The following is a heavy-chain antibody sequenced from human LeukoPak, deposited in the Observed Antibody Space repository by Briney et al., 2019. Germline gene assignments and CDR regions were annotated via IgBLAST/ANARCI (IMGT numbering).Heavy chain of an antibody. J-gene: IGHJ4*02. CDR1: GGSFSGYY. CDR3: ASSRGGCYNYLDY. Sequence: SETLSLTCAVYGGSFSGYYWTWIRQPPGKGLDWIGEINHSGSTSYNPSLKSRVTMSVDTSENQFSLKLSSVTAADTAVYYCASSRGGCYNYLDYWGQGTLVTVSS. D-gene: IGHD3-10*01. CDR2: INHSGST. V-gene: IGHV4-34*01.